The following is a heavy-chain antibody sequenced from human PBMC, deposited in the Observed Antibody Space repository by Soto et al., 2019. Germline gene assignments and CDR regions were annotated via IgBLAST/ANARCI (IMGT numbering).Heavy chain of an antibody. V-gene: IGHV1-18*04. CDR1: TYTFANYG. CDR3: AVYFRFVRVRGNWLDS. CDR2: ISGDSATA. Sequence: QVQLVQSGSEVKKPGAAVTVSCKASTYTFANYGISWVRQAPGQGLEWMGWISGDSATANYAPKIQGRATMTIDTSTGVASLALRNLTSDDTAIYYCAVYFRFVRVRGNWLDSWGQGTLVTVS. D-gene: IGHD6-6*01. J-gene: IGHJ5*01.